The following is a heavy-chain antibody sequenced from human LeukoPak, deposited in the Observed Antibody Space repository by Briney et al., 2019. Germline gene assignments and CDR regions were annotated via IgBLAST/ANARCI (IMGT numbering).Heavy chain of an antibody. CDR3: AKRSAEGSGYFDS. CDR1: GITFINYS. V-gene: IGHV3-23*01. D-gene: IGHD6-19*01. Sequence: GGSLRLSCAASGITFINYSMTWVRQAPGKGLEWVSAITGSGTFTDYADSVRGRFTISGDNSKNTLYLQMNSLRAEDTAIYYCAKRSAEGSGYFDSWGQGTLVTVSS. CDR2: ITGSGTFT. J-gene: IGHJ4*02.